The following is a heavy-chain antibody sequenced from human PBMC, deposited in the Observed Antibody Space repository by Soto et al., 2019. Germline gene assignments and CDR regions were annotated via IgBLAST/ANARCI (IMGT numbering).Heavy chain of an antibody. V-gene: IGHV4-39*01. D-gene: IGHD2-15*01. CDR1: GASLNTISYY. CDR3: ASRHCSGGSCYNPGFDS. J-gene: IGHJ4*02. CDR2: IFFTGNI. Sequence: QLQLQESGPGLVKPSETLSLNCTVSGASLNTISYYWGWIRQPPGKGLEWVGSIFFTGNIYYNPSLKSRVTISVDTSRNQFSLKVNSVTAADTAVYYCASRHCSGGSCYNPGFDSWCQGALVTVSS.